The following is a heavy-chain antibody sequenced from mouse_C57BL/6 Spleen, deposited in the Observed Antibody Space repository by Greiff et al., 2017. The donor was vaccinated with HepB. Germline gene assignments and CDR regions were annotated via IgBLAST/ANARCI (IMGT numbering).Heavy chain of an antibody. CDR1: GYTFTDYY. V-gene: IGHV1-26*01. D-gene: IGHD1-1*01. J-gene: IGHJ4*01. CDR3: ARFTTEYYAMDY. Sequence: EVQLQQSGPELVKPGASVKISCKASGYTFTDYYMNWVKQSHGKSLEWIGDINPNNGGTSYNQKFKGKATLTVDKSSSTAYMELRSLTSEDSAVYYCARFTTEYYAMDYWGQGTSVTVSS. CDR2: INPNNGGT.